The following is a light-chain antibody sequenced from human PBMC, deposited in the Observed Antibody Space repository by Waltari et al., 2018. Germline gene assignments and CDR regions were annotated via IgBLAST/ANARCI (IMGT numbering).Light chain of an antibody. CDR2: GST. CDR3: QSYDTSLSVV. V-gene: IGLV1-40*01. Sequence: QSVLTQPPSVSGAPGQRVTISCTGVGSNIGAGSEVHWYHQVPRTAPKLLIYGSTSRPLGVPDRFFGSTSGTSASLTITGLQVEDEGDYYCQSYDTSLSVVFGGGTKLTVL. J-gene: IGLJ3*02. CDR1: GSNIGAGSE.